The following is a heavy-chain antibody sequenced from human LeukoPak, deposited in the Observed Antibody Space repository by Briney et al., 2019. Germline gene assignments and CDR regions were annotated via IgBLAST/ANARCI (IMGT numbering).Heavy chain of an antibody. V-gene: IGHV3-30*02. CDR2: IKADGVFT. CDR3: ARKLMSSRRFEY. Sequence: QTGGSLRLSCEGSGFAFNAFGMHWIRQAPGKGLEWVAFIKADGVFTNYAEAVKGRFTISRDNSDNTVFLQMESVRPDDTAVYYCARKLMSSRRFEYWGQGTLVTVSS. J-gene: IGHJ4*02. D-gene: IGHD2-8*01. CDR1: GFAFNAFG.